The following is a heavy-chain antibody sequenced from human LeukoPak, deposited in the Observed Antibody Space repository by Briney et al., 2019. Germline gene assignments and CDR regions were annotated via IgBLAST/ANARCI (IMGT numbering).Heavy chain of an antibody. Sequence: GGSLRLSCAASGFTFSSYAMHWVRQAPGKGLEWVAVISYDGSNKYYADSVKGRFTISRDNSKNTLYLQMNSLRAEDTAVYYCARDDGSGSINFDYWGQGTLVTVSS. CDR3: ARDDGSGSINFDY. CDR1: GFTFSSYA. J-gene: IGHJ4*02. D-gene: IGHD3-3*01. CDR2: ISYDGSNK. V-gene: IGHV3-30*04.